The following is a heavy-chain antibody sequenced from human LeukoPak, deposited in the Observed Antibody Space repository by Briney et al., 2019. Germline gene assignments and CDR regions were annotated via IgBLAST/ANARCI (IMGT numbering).Heavy chain of an antibody. J-gene: IGHJ5*02. Sequence: SQTLSLTCSVSGGSISSGSYYWTWIRQPAGKGLEWIGRIHTSGSTNYNPSLKSRVTISVDTSKNQFSLKLSSVTAADTAVYYCARAEIAAAGTDWFDPWGQGTLVTVSS. CDR2: IHTSGST. D-gene: IGHD6-13*01. CDR1: GGSISSGSYY. CDR3: ARAEIAAAGTDWFDP. V-gene: IGHV4-61*02.